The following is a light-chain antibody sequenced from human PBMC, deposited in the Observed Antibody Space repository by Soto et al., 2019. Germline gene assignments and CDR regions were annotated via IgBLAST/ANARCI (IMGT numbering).Light chain of an antibody. CDR2: AAS. J-gene: IGKJ1*01. Sequence: EIVLTQSPATLSVSPVERVTLSCRASQSVSSSLAWYRQKPGQAPGLLIYAASTRATGIPARFTGSGSGTEFTLTISSLQSEDFAFYYCQQYTYWPRTFGQGTKVDI. V-gene: IGKV3-15*01. CDR3: QQYTYWPRT. CDR1: QSVSSS.